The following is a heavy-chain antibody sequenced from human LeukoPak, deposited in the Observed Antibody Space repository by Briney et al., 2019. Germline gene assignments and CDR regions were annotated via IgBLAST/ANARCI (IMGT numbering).Heavy chain of an antibody. CDR2: INTYNGNT. J-gene: IGHJ5*02. CDR1: GYTFTGYY. D-gene: IGHD2-2*02. V-gene: IGHV1-18*04. CDR3: ARGGGYCSSTSCYTGLIRGWFDP. Sequence: ASVKVSCKASGYTFTGYYMHWVRQAPGQGLEWMGWINTYNGNTNYVQKLQGRVTMTTDTSTSTAYMELRSLRSDDTAVYYCARGGGYCSSTSCYTGLIRGWFDPWGQGTLVTVSS.